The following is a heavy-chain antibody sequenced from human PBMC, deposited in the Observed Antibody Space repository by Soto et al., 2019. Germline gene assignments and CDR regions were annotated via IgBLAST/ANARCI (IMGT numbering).Heavy chain of an antibody. CDR1: GGSLSNYG. CDR2: IIPVFGTA. Sequence: ASVKVSCKASGGSLSNYGISWVRQAPGKGLEWMGGIIPVFGTANYAQKFQGRVTMTQDTSTDTATAYMELSSLRSEDTAVYYCATSAEGYYFDYWGQGTLVTVSS. V-gene: IGHV1-69*06. J-gene: IGHJ4*02. D-gene: IGHD6-13*01. CDR3: ATSAEGYYFDY.